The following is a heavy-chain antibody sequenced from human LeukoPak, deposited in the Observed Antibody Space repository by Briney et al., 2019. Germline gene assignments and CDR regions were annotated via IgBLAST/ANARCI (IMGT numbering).Heavy chain of an antibody. CDR3: AKQRVRGDHYFDY. CDR2: VSYDGGIT. J-gene: IGHJ4*02. V-gene: IGHV3-30*18. Sequence: GGSLRLSCAASGFTFSNYGMHWVRQAPGKGLEWVAVVSYDGGITYYADSVEGRLIISRDNSKNTLYLQLNSLRAKDTAVYYCAKQRVRGDHYFDYWGQGTLVTVSS. D-gene: IGHD3-10*01. CDR1: GFTFSNYG.